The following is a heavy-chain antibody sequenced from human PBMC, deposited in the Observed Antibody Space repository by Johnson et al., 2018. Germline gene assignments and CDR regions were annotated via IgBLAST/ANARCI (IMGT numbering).Heavy chain of an antibody. CDR3: ARARMPYGDYLEYFQH. CDR1: GFSFSSSG. Sequence: QVQLVQSGGGVVQPGRSLGLSCAASGFSFSSSGMYWVRQAPGKGREWMALIWYDGSNKYYADSVKGRFTISRDNSKNTLYLQMNSMRAEDTAVYYCARARMPYGDYLEYFQHWGQGTLGTVSS. CDR2: IWYDGSNK. D-gene: IGHD4-17*01. J-gene: IGHJ1*01. V-gene: IGHV3-33*08.